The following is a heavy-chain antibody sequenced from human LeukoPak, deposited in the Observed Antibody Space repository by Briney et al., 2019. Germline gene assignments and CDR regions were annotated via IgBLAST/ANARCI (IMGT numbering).Heavy chain of an antibody. CDR2: IIPIFGTA. CDR1: GGTFSSYA. Sequence: SVKVSCKASGGTFSSYAISWVRQAPGQGLEWMGGIIPIFGTANYAQKFQGRVTITADESTSTAYMELSGLRSEDTAVYYCARDAVGYSYGPARFDYWGQGTLVTVSS. J-gene: IGHJ4*02. CDR3: ARDAVGYSYGPARFDY. V-gene: IGHV1-69*13. D-gene: IGHD5-18*01.